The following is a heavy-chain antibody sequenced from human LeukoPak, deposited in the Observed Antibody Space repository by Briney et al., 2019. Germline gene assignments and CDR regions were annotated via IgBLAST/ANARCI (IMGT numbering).Heavy chain of an antibody. Sequence: PGRSLRLSCAASGLTFSSYAMHWVRQAPGKGLEWVAVISYDGSNKYYSDSVKGRFTISRDNSKNTLYVQMNSLRAEDTAVYYCARDPSSGWYENWYFDLWGRGTLVTVSS. CDR3: ARDPSSGWYENWYFDL. CDR1: GLTFSSYA. V-gene: IGHV3-30*04. D-gene: IGHD6-19*01. CDR2: ISYDGSNK. J-gene: IGHJ2*01.